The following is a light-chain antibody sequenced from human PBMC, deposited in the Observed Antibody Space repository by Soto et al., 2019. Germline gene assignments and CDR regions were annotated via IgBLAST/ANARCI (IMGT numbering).Light chain of an antibody. V-gene: IGKV3-11*01. CDR2: DAS. CDR3: QQRSNWPPL. Sequence: EIVLTQSPATLSLSPGERATLSCRASQSVSSYLAWYQQKPGQAPRLLIYDASNRATGIPARFSGSGSGTDFTLTISSLDPEDFAVYYCQQRSNWPPLFGPGTKVDIK. CDR1: QSVSSY. J-gene: IGKJ3*01.